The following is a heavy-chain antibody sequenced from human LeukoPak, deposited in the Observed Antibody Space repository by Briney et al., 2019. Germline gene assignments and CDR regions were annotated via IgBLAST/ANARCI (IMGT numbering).Heavy chain of an antibody. CDR3: ARAVNGRGDYGTYFDY. J-gene: IGHJ4*02. CDR2: SYHSGST. CDR1: GGTISSGGYS. V-gene: IGHV4-30-2*01. Sequence: PSETLSLTCAVSGGTISSGGYSWSWIRQPPGKGLEWIGYSYHSGSTYYNPSLKSRVTISVDRSKNQFSLKLSSVTAADTAVYYCARAVNGRGDYGTYFDYWGQGTLVTASS. D-gene: IGHD4-17*01.